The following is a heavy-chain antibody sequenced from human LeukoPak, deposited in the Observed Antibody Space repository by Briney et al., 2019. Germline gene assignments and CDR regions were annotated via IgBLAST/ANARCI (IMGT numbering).Heavy chain of an antibody. D-gene: IGHD2-2*01. CDR2: ISSSSTI. Sequence: GGSLRLSCAASRFTFSSYSMNWVRQAPGKGLEWVSYISSSSTIYYADSVKGRFTISRDNAKNSLYLQMSSLRAEDTAVYYCARDCSTSCYYNWFDPWGQGTLVTVSS. CDR1: RFTFSSYS. J-gene: IGHJ5*02. CDR3: ARDCSTSCYYNWFDP. V-gene: IGHV3-48*01.